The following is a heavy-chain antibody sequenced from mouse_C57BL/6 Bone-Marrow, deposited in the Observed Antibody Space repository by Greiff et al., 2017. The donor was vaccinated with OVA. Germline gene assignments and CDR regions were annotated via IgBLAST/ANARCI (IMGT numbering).Heavy chain of an antibody. CDR1: GYTFTSYG. D-gene: IGHD4-1*01. CDR3: ARDETGRGDY. V-gene: IGHV1-58*01. J-gene: IGHJ4*01. Sequence: EVQLQQSGAELVRPGSSVKMSCKTSGYTFTSYGINWVKQRPGQGLEWIGYIYIGNGYTGYNEKFKGKATLTSDTSSSTAYMQLSSLTSEDSAVYVCARDETGRGDYWGQGTSVTVSS. CDR2: IYIGNGYT.